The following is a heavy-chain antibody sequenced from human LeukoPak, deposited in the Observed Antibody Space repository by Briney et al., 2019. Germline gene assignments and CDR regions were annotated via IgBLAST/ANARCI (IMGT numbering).Heavy chain of an antibody. V-gene: IGHV1-18*01. J-gene: IGHJ4*02. CDR1: GYTFNSYG. CDR2: ISVYNGNR. Sequence: ASVKVSCKASGYTFNSYGITWVRQAPGQGLEWMAWISVYNGNRRYAQNFQGRVTLTTDKSTTTAYMELRSLRSDDTATYYCARGGRFEYSHFYYFDYWGQGTQVTVSP. D-gene: IGHD6-6*01. CDR3: ARGGRFEYSHFYYFDY.